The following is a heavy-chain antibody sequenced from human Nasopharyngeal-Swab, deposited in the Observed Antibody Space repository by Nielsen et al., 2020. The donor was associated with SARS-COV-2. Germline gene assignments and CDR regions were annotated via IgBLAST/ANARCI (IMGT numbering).Heavy chain of an antibody. J-gene: IGHJ5*02. D-gene: IGHD6-19*01. CDR3: ARAYPARQYRSGWSYNWFDP. CDR1: GYTFTSYD. CDR2: MNPNSGNT. V-gene: IGHV1-8*01. Sequence: ASVKVSCKASGYTFTSYDINWVRQATGQGLEWMGWMNPNSGNTGYAQKFQGRVTMTRNTSISTAYMELSSLRSEDTAVYYCARAYPARQYRSGWSYNWFDPWGQGTLVTVSS.